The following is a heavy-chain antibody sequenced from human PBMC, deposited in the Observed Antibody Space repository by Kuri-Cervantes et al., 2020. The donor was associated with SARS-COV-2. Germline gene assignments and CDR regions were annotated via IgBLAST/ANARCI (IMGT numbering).Heavy chain of an antibody. D-gene: IGHD2-21*01. CDR1: GFTFSSYS. V-gene: IGHV3-48*01. J-gene: IGHJ4*02. CDR3: ARDRVGVHDS. Sequence: GGSLRLSCAASGFTFSSYSMNWVRQAPGKGLEWVSYISSSGNTIYYADSVKGRFTISRDNAKNSLYLQMNSLRAEDTAMYYCARDRVGVHDSWGQGTLVTVSS. CDR2: ISSSGNTI.